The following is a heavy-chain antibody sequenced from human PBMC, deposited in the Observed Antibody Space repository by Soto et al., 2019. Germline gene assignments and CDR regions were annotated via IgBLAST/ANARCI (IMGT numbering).Heavy chain of an antibody. CDR1: GGTVSSYA. V-gene: IGHV1-69*13. J-gene: IGHJ4*02. CDR2: LIPIFVSA. CDR3: ARDLSSDSTGFRGYDL. D-gene: IGHD3-10*01. Sequence: ASVKVSCKASGGTVSSYAITWVRQAPGKGLEWMGVLIPIFVSAHYAQKFQGRVTITADESTSTAYMELSGLRSEDTAIYYCARDLSSDSTGFRGYDLWGQGTLVTVSS.